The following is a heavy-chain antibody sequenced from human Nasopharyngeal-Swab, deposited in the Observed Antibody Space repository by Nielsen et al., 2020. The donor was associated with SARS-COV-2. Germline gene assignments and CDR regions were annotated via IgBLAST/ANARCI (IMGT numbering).Heavy chain of an antibody. CDR3: ARLQGEWELPHDY. CDR2: IYPNDSDT. CDR1: GYSFTSYW. D-gene: IGHD1-26*01. J-gene: IGHJ4*01. Sequence: GESLKISCKGSGYSFTSYWIGWVRQMPGKGLEWIGIIYPNDSDTIYRPSFQGQVTISANKSISTAYLQWGSLKASDTAMYYCARLQGEWELPHDYWGQGTLVTVSS. V-gene: IGHV5-51*01.